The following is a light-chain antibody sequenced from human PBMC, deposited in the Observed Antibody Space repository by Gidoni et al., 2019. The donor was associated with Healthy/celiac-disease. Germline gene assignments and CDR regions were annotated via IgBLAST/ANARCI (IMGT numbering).Light chain of an antibody. CDR2: AAS. V-gene: IGKV1-27*01. J-gene: IGKJ4*01. CDR3: QKYNSALALT. Sequence: DIHMTQSPSSLSASVGDRVTITCRASQGISNYLAWYQQKPGKVPKLLIYAASTLLSGVPSRFSGSGSGTDFTLTISSLQPEDVATYYCQKYNSALALTFGGGTKVEIK. CDR1: QGISNY.